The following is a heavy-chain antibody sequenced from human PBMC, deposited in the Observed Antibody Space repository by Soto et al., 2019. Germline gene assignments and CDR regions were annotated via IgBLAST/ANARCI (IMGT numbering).Heavy chain of an antibody. V-gene: IGHV6-1*01. CDR1: WGSFAGNTVS. J-gene: IGHJ3*02. CDR2: TYYRSKWYN. Sequence: SQPLSITDSLSWGSFAGNTVSWNCIRQSPSRGLEWLGRTYYRSKWYNDYAVSVKSRITISPDTSKNQFSLQLNSVTPGDTAVYYCAGEDNHDAFDIWGQGTMVTVSS. CDR3: AGEDNHDAFDI.